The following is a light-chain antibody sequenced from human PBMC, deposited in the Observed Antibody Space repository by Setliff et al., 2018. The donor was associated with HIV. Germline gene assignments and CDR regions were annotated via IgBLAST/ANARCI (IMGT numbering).Light chain of an antibody. CDR2: EVT. J-gene: IGLJ1*01. V-gene: IGLV2-14*01. CDR1: SSDVGGYNY. Sequence: QSVLTQPASVSGSPGQSITMSCTGTSSDVGGYNYVSWYQHHPGKAPKLMIYEVTNRPSGVSSRFSGSKSGNTASLTIFGLQAEDEADYYCSSYTNSNSYVFGTETKV. CDR3: SSYTNSNSYV.